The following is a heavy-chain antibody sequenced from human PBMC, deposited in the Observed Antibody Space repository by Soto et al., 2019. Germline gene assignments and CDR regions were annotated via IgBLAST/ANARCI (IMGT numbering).Heavy chain of an antibody. V-gene: IGHV1-18*01. Sequence: ASVKVFCKASGYTFTSYGISWVRQAPGQGLEWMGWISAYNGNTNYAQKLKGRVTMTTDTSTSTAYMELRSLRSDDTAVYYCARDSSGWYRGEGFDYWGQGTLVTVSS. D-gene: IGHD6-19*01. CDR3: ARDSSGWYRGEGFDY. CDR2: ISAYNGNT. J-gene: IGHJ4*02. CDR1: GYTFTSYG.